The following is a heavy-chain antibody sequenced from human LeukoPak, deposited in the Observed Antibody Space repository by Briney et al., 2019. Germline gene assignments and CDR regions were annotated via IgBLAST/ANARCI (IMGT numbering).Heavy chain of an antibody. J-gene: IGHJ4*02. V-gene: IGHV3-23*01. Sequence: GGSLRLSCSASGFTFNTYWMSWVRQAPGKGLEWVSAISGSGGSTYYADSVKGRFTISRDNSKNTLYLQMNSLRAEDTAVYYCVWGVPAATVDYWGQGTLVTVSS. CDR1: GFTFNTYW. CDR2: ISGSGGST. CDR3: VWGVPAATVDY. D-gene: IGHD2-2*01.